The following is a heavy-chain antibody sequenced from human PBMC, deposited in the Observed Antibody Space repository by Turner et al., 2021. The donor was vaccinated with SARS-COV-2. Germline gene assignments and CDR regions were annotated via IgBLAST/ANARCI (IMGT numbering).Heavy chain of an antibody. J-gene: IGHJ4*02. Sequence: QVQLVQSGAEVKKPGASVKVSCKASGYTFTGYYMHWVRQAPGQGLEWMGWINPISGGTNYAQHFQGWVTMTRDTSITTAYMELSRLRSDDTAVYYCARGSCYYDKGPFPVDYWGQGTLVTVS. CDR3: ARGSCYYDKGPFPVDY. V-gene: IGHV1-2*04. CDR1: GYTFTGYY. CDR2: INPISGGT. D-gene: IGHD3-22*01.